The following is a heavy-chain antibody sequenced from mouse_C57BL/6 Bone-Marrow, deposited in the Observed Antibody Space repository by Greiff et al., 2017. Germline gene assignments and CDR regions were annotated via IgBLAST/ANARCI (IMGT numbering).Heavy chain of an antibody. J-gene: IGHJ1*03. Sequence: EVQLQQSGPVLVKPGASVKMSCKASGYTFTDYYMNWVKQSHGKSLEWIEVINPYNGGTSYNQKFKGKATLTVDKSSSTAYMELNSLTSEDSAVYYCARSYYGNHWYFDVWGTGTTVTVSS. V-gene: IGHV1-19*01. D-gene: IGHD2-10*01. CDR3: ARSYYGNHWYFDV. CDR2: INPYNGGT. CDR1: GYTFTDYY.